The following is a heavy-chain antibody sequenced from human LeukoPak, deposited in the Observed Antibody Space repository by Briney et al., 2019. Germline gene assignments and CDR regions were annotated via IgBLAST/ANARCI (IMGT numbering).Heavy chain of an antibody. CDR1: GGSISSYY. J-gene: IGHJ6*03. CDR3: ARASSRSSKDYGSGRHRPHYYYYMDV. D-gene: IGHD3-10*01. Sequence: NPSETLSLTCTVSGGSISSYYWSWIRQPPGKGLEWIGYIYYSGSTNYNPSLKSRVTISVDTSKNQFSLKLSSVTAADTAVYYCARASSRSSKDYGSGRHRPHYYYYMDVWGKGTTVTISS. CDR2: IYYSGST. V-gene: IGHV4-59*01.